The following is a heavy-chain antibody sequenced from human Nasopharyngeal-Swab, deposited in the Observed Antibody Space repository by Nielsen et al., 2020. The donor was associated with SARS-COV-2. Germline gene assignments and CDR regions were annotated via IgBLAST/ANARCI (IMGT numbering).Heavy chain of an antibody. J-gene: IGHJ4*02. CDR3: VKHQGSSSDQ. CDR1: GVTFSSLW. CDR2: TNPDGSQN. V-gene: IGHV3-7*02. Sequence: GESLKISCAASGVTFSSLWLSWVRQAPGKGLEWVAGTNPDGSQNYYVDSMRGRFTISRDNAKNTLYLQMNSLRVEDTAVYYCVKHQGSSSDQWGQGTLVTVSS.